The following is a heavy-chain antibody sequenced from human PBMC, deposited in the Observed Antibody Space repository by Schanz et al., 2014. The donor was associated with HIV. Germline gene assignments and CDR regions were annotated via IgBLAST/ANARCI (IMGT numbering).Heavy chain of an antibody. CDR1: GFTFSNYA. CDR3: ANDPELTTITGYFDS. J-gene: IGHJ4*02. CDR2: ISYDGGNK. V-gene: IGHV3-30*18. Sequence: QVQLVESGGGVVQPGRSLRLSCAASGFTFSNYAMHWVRQAPGKGLEWVAVISYDGGNKYYADSVKGRLTISRDNSKNTLYLQMNSLRAEDTALYFCANDPELTTITGYFDSWGQGTLVTVSP. D-gene: IGHD4-4*01.